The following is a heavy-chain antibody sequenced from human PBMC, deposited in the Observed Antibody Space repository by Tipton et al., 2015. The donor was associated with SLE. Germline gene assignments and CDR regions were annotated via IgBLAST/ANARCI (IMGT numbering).Heavy chain of an antibody. J-gene: IGHJ4*02. Sequence: TLSLTCAVSGGSISSSNWWSWVRQPPGKGLEWIGEIYHSGSTNYNPSLKSRVTISVDKSKNQFSLKLSSVTAADTAVYYCARGPSLGYSSSWYGDYWGQGTLVTVSS. CDR3: ARGPSLGYSSSWYGDY. CDR2: IYHSGST. V-gene: IGHV4-4*02. CDR1: GGSISSSNW. D-gene: IGHD6-13*01.